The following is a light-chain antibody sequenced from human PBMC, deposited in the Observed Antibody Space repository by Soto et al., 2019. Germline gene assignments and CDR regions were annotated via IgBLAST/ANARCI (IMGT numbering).Light chain of an antibody. V-gene: IGKV3-15*01. CDR2: AAS. CDR1: RSVSTN. CDR3: QQYDNWPPYT. Sequence: DIVMTQSPDSLAVSPGERATLACRASRSVSTNLAWYQQKPGQPPRLLMYAASTRATGIPARFSGSGSGTEFTLTISSLQSEDFAVYYCQQYDNWPPYTFGQGTKLEIK. J-gene: IGKJ2*01.